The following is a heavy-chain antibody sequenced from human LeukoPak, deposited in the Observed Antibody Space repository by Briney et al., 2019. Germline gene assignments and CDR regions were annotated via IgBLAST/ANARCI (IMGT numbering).Heavy chain of an antibody. CDR2: IYYSGST. J-gene: IGHJ4*02. Sequence: SETLSLTCTVSGGSISSSSYYWGWIRQPPGKGLEWIGSIYYSGSTYYNPSLKSRVTISVDTSKNQFSLKLSSVTAADTAVYYCARGGGIGDIVVVVAATPLDYWGQGTLVTVSS. V-gene: IGHV4-39*01. CDR3: ARGGGIGDIVVVVAATPLDY. CDR1: GGSISSSSYY. D-gene: IGHD2-15*01.